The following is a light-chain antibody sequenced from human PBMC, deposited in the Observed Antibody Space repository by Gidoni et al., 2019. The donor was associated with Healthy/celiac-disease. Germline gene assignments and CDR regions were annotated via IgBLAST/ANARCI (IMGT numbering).Light chain of an antibody. V-gene: IGKV1-39*01. CDR2: AAA. CDR3: QQSYSTCVF. J-gene: IGKJ3*01. Sequence: DIQMTQSPSSLSASVGDRVTITCRASQSISSYFNLYQQKPGKAPKLLIYAAASLQSGVPSRFSGSGSGTDFTLTISSRQQEDFAAYYCQQSYSTCVFFGPGTKVDIK. CDR1: QSISSY.